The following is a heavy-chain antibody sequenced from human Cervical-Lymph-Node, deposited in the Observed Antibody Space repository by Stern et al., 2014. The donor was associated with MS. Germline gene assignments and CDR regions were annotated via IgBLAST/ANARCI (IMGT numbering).Heavy chain of an antibody. V-gene: IGHV4-4*02. Sequence: QVQLQESGPGLVRPSGTLSLTCAVSGDSISNDNWWSWVRQPPGKGLEWIGEDYHTGSANYDPSLKSRVTISVDKSKNQFSLRLTSMTAADTAVYYCARDQGFQLMNSWGQGTLVIVSS. D-gene: IGHD2-2*01. CDR3: ARDQGFQLMNS. CDR2: DYHTGSA. J-gene: IGHJ4*02. CDR1: GDSISNDNW.